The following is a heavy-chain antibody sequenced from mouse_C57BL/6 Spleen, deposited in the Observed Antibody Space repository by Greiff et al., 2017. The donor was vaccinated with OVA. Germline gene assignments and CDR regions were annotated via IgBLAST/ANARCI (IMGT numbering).Heavy chain of an antibody. CDR1: GYTFTSYW. V-gene: IGHV1-50*01. J-gene: IGHJ1*03. CDR2: IDPSDSYT. Sequence: VQLQQSGAELVKPGASVKLSCKASGYTFTSYWMQWVKQRPGQGLEWIGEIDPSDSYTNYNQKVKGKATLTVDTSSSTAYMQLSSLTSEDSAVYYCARHHQGYFDVWGTGTTVTVSS. CDR3: ARHHQGYFDV.